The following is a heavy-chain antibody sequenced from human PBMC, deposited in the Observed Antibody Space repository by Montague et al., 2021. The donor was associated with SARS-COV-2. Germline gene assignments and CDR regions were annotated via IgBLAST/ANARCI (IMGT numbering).Heavy chain of an antibody. V-gene: IGHV4-59*01. J-gene: IGHJ6*02. D-gene: IGHD3-9*01. Sequence: SETLSLTCTVSGGSISTYYWNWIRQFPGKGLEWIGYIDYSGSTNYNPSLQSRVIISVDRSKIQFSLKLNSVTAADTAIYYCARLPYDNSYGMDVWGHGTTVTVSS. CDR3: ARLPYDNSYGMDV. CDR1: GGSISTYY. CDR2: IDYSGST.